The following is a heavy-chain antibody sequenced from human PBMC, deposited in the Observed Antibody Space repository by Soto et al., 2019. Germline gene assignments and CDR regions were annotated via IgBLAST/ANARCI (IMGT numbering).Heavy chain of an antibody. J-gene: IGHJ4*01. CDR2: VSSDGSST. D-gene: IGHD5-12*01. V-gene: IGHV3-74*01. CDR3: ARGLPNFSSFDS. Sequence: PGGSLRLSCAASGFTFSSYWMHWIRQAPGKGLVWVARVSSDGSSTVYANSVTGRLTISRDNAKNTLYLQMNSLGDEDTAVYYCARGLPNFSSFDSWGQGTLVTVSS. CDR1: GFTFSSYW.